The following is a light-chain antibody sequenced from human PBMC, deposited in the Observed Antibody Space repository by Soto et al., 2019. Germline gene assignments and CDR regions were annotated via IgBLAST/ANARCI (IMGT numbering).Light chain of an antibody. CDR2: DDS. J-gene: IGLJ1*01. V-gene: IGLV3-21*02. Sequence: SYELTQPPSVSVAPGQTARITCGGDNIGTKRVNWYQQKPGQAPVLVVYDDSDRPSGIPERLSGSKSGNTATLTVSRAEAGDEADYYCQVWDSSSDHYVFGTGTKLTVL. CDR1: NIGTKR. CDR3: QVWDSSSDHYV.